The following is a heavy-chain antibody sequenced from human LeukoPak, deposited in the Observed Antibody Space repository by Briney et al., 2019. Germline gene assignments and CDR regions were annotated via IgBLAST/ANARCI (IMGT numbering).Heavy chain of an antibody. CDR2: IYHSGST. CDR1: GYSISSGYY. J-gene: IGHJ6*04. CDR3: ARDGIVVVPAAIYYYYGMDV. D-gene: IGHD2-2*01. Sequence: SETLSLTCAVSGYSISSGYYWGWIRQPPGKGLEWIGSIYHSGSTYYNPSLKSRVTISVDTSKNQFSLKLSSVTAADTAVYYCARDGIVVVPAAIYYYYGMDVWGKGTTVTVSS. V-gene: IGHV4-38-2*02.